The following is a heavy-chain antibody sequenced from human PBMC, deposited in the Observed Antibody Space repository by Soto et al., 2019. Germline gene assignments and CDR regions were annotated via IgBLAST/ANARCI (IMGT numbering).Heavy chain of an antibody. Sequence: XETLSLPCTVSGGSISRYSRSWIRQPAGKGLEWIGRIYTSGSTNYNPSLKGRVTMSVDTSKNQFSLKLSSVTAADTAVYYCAIRLYYYDSSGYRKPYGMDVWGQGNTVTVSS. V-gene: IGHV4-4*07. J-gene: IGHJ6*02. CDR1: GGSISRYS. CDR3: AIRLYYYDSSGYRKPYGMDV. CDR2: IYTSGST. D-gene: IGHD3-22*01.